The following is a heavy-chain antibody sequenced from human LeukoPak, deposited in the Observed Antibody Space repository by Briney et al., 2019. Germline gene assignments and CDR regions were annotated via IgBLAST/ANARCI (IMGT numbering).Heavy chain of an antibody. Sequence: ASVKVSCKASGSTLTGYFMHWVRQAPGQGLEWLGWINPSSGGTHYAQKFRGRITLTRDTSISTAYMELSRLRSDDTAVYYCARGWYYDFWSGLNWFDPWGQGTLVTVSS. CDR3: ARGWYYDFWSGLNWFDP. CDR1: GSTLTGYF. V-gene: IGHV1-2*02. CDR2: INPSSGGT. D-gene: IGHD3-3*01. J-gene: IGHJ5*02.